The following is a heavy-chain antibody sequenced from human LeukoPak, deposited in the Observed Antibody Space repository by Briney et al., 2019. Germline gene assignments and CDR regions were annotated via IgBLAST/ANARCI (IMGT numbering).Heavy chain of an antibody. V-gene: IGHV4-34*01. J-gene: IGHJ5*02. CDR3: ARGSRYDFWSGYDETNWFDP. D-gene: IGHD3-3*01. CDR2: INHSGST. CDR1: GGSFSGYY. Sequence: PSETLSLTCAVYGGSFSGYYWSWIRQPPGKGLEWIGEINHSGSTNYNPSLKSRVTISVGTSKNQFSLKLSSVTAADTAVYYCARGSRYDFWSGYDETNWFDPWGQGTLVTVSS.